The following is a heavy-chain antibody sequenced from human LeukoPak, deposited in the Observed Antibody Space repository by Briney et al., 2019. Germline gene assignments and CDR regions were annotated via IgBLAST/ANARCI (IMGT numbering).Heavy chain of an antibody. CDR1: GYTFTGYY. D-gene: IGHD6-19*01. CDR3: AIIDTSGAIGY. V-gene: IGHV1-2*02. CDR2: INPNSGGA. J-gene: IGHJ4*02. Sequence: ASVKVSGKASGYTFTGYYMHWVRQAPGQGLEWMGWINPNSGGANYAQKFQGRVTMTRDTSISTASMELSSLRSDDTAVYYCAIIDTSGAIGYWGQGTLVTVSS.